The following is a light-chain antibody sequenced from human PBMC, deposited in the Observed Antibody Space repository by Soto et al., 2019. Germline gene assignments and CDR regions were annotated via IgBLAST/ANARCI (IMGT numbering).Light chain of an antibody. CDR2: AAS. CDR1: QSISSY. CDR3: QQSYSTPGT. Sequence: DIQMTQSPSSLSASVGDRVTITCRASQSISSYLNWYQQKPGNAPKLLIYAASSFQSGVPSRFSGSGSGTDFTLTISSLQPEYFATYYCQQSYSTPGTFGPG. V-gene: IGKV1-39*01. J-gene: IGKJ3*01.